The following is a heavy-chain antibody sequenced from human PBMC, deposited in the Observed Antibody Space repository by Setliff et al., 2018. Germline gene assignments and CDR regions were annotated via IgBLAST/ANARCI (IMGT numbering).Heavy chain of an antibody. V-gene: IGHV4-61*09. CDR1: GGSISSGSYY. Sequence: PSETLSLTCTVSGGSISSGSYYWSWIRQPAGKGLEWIGHIYTSGSTNYNPSLKSRVTISVDTSKYQFSLKLSSVTAADTAVYYCASELVGAPRVDYWGQGTLVTVSS. CDR2: IYTSGST. D-gene: IGHD1-26*01. CDR3: ASELVGAPRVDY. J-gene: IGHJ4*02.